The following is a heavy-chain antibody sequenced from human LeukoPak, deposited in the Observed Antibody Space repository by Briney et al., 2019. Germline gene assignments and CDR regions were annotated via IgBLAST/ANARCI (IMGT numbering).Heavy chain of an antibody. CDR3: ANADVSDAFDI. CDR1: GFTFSSYS. CDR2: ISGSGGST. V-gene: IGHV3-23*01. J-gene: IGHJ3*02. Sequence: GGSLRLSCAASGFTFSSYSMNWVRQAPGKGLEWVSAISGSGGSTYYADSVKGRFTISRDNSKNTLYLQMNSLRAEDTAVYYCANADVSDAFDIWGQGTMVTVSS.